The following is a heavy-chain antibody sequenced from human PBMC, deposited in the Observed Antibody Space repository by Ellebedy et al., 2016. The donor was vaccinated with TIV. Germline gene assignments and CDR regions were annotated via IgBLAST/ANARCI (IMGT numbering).Heavy chain of an antibody. CDR1: GFTFSDHY. D-gene: IGHD2-15*01. CDR3: AKGQYSGGSTYSGDY. CDR2: IRNKANSYTT. J-gene: IGHJ4*02. Sequence: PGGSLRLSFTASGFTFSDHYMDWVRQAPGQVLDWVGRIRNKANSYTTEYAAALKGRFTISRDDSKNSQYLQMNSLKIEDTAVYYCAKGQYSGGSTYSGDYWGQGTLVTDSS. V-gene: IGHV3-72*01.